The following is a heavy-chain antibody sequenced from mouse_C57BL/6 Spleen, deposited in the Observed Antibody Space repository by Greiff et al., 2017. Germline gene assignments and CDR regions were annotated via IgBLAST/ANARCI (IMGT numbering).Heavy chain of an antibody. CDR1: GYTFTSYW. J-gene: IGHJ4*01. D-gene: IGHD2-1*01. CDR2: IYPGSGST. V-gene: IGHV1-55*01. Sequence: QVQLQQPGAELVKPGASVKMSCKASGYTFTSYWITWVKQRPGQGLEWIGDIYPGSGSTNYNEKFKSKATLTVDTSSSTAYMQLSSLTSADSAVYYFARRGDYGIYDYAMDYWGQGTSVTVSS. CDR3: ARRGDYGIYDYAMDY.